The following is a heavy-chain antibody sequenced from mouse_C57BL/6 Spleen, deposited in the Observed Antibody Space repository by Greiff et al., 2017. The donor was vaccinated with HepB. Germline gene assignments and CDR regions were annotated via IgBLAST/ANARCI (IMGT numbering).Heavy chain of an antibody. D-gene: IGHD1-1*01. CDR1: GYTFTSYD. CDR2: IYPRDGST. V-gene: IGHV1-85*01. J-gene: IGHJ3*01. Sequence: VQLQQSGPELVKPGASVKLSCKASGYTFTSYDINWVKQRPGQGLEWIGWIYPRDGSTKYNEKFKGKATLTVDTSSSTAYMELHSLTSEDSAVYFCASGYYGIQFAYWGQGTLVTVSA. CDR3: ASGYYGIQFAY.